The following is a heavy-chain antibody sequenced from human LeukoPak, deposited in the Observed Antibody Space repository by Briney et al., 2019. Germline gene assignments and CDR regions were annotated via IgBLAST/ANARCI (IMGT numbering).Heavy chain of an antibody. J-gene: IGHJ6*02. Sequence: SGGSLRLSCAASGFTFSTYWMHWVRQDPGKGLVWVSRISSDASITSYADPVKGRFTISRDNAKNSLYLQMNSLRAEDTAVYYCARAFSDGMDVWGQGTTVTVSS. CDR1: GFTFSTYW. CDR2: ISSDASIT. CDR3: ARAFSDGMDV. V-gene: IGHV3-74*01.